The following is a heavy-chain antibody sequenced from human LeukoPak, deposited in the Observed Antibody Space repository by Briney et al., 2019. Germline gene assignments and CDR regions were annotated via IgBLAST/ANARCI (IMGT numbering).Heavy chain of an antibody. CDR3: GWAVKSYYYYGIDV. V-gene: IGHV3-23*01. D-gene: IGHD6-19*01. J-gene: IGHJ6*02. CDR1: GFTFSSYA. Sequence: GGSLRLSCAASGFTFSSYAMSWVRQAPGKGLEWVSAISGSGGSTYYADSVKGRFTISRDNSKNTLYLQMNSLRAEDTAVYYCGWAVKSYYYYGIDVWGQGTTVTVSS. CDR2: ISGSGGST.